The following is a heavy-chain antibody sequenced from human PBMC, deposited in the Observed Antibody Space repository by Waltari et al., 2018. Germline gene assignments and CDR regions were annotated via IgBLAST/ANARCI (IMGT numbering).Heavy chain of an antibody. V-gene: IGHV3-7*01. CDR1: GFTFSSYW. J-gene: IGHJ3*02. Sequence: EVQLVESGGGLVQPGGSLRLSCAASGFTFSSYWMSWVRQAPGKGLEWVANIKQDGSEKYHVDAGKGRVTISRDNAKNSLYLQMNSLRAEDTVVYYCARDSHGFDSSGYYSIHAFDIWGQGTMVTVSS. D-gene: IGHD3-22*01. CDR3: ARDSHGFDSSGYYSIHAFDI. CDR2: IKQDGSEK.